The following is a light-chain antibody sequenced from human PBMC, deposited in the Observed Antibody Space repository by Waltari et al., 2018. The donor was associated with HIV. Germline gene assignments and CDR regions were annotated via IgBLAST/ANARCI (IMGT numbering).Light chain of an antibody. CDR3: SSYTSSITVI. V-gene: IGLV2-14*03. CDR1: KNDIGLYNF. CDR2: EVS. Sequence: QSALPRLPSVSGPYEQSITTSCPGPKNDIGLYNFFPWYQQHPDRAPKLLISEVSNRPSGISDRFSGSKSGNTASLTISGLQAEDEAHYYCSSYTSSITVIFGGGTQVTV. J-gene: IGLJ2*01.